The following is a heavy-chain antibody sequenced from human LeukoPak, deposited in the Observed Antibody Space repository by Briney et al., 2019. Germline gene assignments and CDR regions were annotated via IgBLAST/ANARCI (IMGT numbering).Heavy chain of an antibody. Sequence: SETLSLTCTVSGGSIGTYYWSWIRQSPGKGLEWIGYIYVTGTRYNPYLQSRVTISVDRSRNQFFLKMSSVTAADTAVYYWAGHMGGGIEDMDVWGKGTKVIVSS. J-gene: IGHJ6*03. V-gene: IGHV4-4*09. CDR2: IYVTGT. CDR3: AGHMGGGIEDMDV. D-gene: IGHD3-16*02. CDR1: GGSIGTYY.